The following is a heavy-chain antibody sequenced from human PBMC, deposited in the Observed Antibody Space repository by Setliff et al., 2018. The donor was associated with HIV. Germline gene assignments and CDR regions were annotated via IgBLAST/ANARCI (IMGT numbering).Heavy chain of an antibody. CDR3: ARDKGVFGVAAGMDV. J-gene: IGHJ6*02. Sequence: GGSLRLSCAASGFNVNNKYMSWVRQAPGKGLEWVSIIYSDDYTKYADSLKGRFTISRDTSKNTLYLQMNSLRAEDTAVYYCARDKGVFGVAAGMDVWGQGTTVTVSS. CDR1: GFNVNNKY. CDR2: IYSDDYT. V-gene: IGHV3-66*01. D-gene: IGHD3-3*01.